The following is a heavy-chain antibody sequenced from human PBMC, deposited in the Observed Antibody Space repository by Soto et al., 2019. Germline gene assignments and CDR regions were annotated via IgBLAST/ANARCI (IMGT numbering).Heavy chain of an antibody. D-gene: IGHD2-2*01. Sequence: PGGSLRLSCAASGFTFSSYAMSWVRQAPGKGLEWVSAISGSGGSTYYADSVKGRFTISRDNSKNTLYLQMNSLRAEDTAVYYCAKEILVPAAPDLYYYYGMDVWGQGTTVTVSS. CDR1: GFTFSSYA. CDR3: AKEILVPAAPDLYYYYGMDV. CDR2: ISGSGGST. J-gene: IGHJ6*02. V-gene: IGHV3-23*01.